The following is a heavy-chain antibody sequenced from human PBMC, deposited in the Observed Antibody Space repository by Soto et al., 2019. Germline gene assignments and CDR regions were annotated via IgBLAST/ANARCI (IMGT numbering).Heavy chain of an antibody. D-gene: IGHD4-17*01. J-gene: IGHJ4*02. CDR1: GGTFSSYT. Sequence: QVQLVQSGAEVKKPGSSVKVSCKASGGTFSSYTISWVRQAPGQGLEWMGRIIPILGIANYAQKFQGRVTITADKXTSTAYMELSSLRSEDTAVYYCARAADYGDYGIEYWGQGTLVTVSS. CDR2: IIPILGIA. CDR3: ARAADYGDYGIEY. V-gene: IGHV1-69*02.